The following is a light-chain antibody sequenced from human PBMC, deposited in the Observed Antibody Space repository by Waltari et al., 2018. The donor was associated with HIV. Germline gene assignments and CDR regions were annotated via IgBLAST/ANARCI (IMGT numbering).Light chain of an antibody. CDR3: CSYAGSYRRV. V-gene: IGLV2-11*01. J-gene: IGLJ2*01. CDR1: SSDVGGYNY. CDR2: DVS. Sequence: QSALTQPRSVSGSPGQSVTISCTGTSSDVGGYNYVSWDQQHPGKAPKLMIYDVSKRPSGVPDRFSGSKSGTTASLTISGLQAEDEADYYCCSYAGSYRRVFGGGTKLTVL.